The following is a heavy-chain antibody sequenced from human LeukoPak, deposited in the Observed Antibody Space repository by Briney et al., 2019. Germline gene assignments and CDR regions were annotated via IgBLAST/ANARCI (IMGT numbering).Heavy chain of an antibody. D-gene: IGHD2/OR15-2a*01. V-gene: IGHV4-59*01. Sequence: SETLSLTCTVSGGSISSYYWSWIRQPPGKGLEWIGNIYYSGSTNYNPSLKSRVTISVDTSKNQSSLKLSSVTAADTAVYYCARDLSKANYYYYMDVWGKGTTVTVSS. CDR2: IYYSGST. CDR3: ARDLSKANYYYYMDV. J-gene: IGHJ6*03. CDR1: GGSISSYY.